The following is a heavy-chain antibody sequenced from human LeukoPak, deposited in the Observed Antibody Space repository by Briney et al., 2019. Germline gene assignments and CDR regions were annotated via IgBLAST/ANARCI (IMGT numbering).Heavy chain of an antibody. CDR2: IKEDGSTK. CDR3: ARIGYSSSSFDY. D-gene: IGHD6-6*01. Sequence: GGSLRLSCAASEFTFSRYWMSWVRQAPGKGLEWVANIKEDGSTKYYLDSVKGRLTVSRDNAKNSVFLQINSLRAEDTAIYYCARIGYSSSSFDYWGQGTLVTVSS. CDR1: EFTFSRYW. J-gene: IGHJ4*02. V-gene: IGHV3-7*03.